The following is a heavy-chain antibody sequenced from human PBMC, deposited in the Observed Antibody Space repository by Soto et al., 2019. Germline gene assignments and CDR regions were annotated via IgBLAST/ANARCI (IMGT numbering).Heavy chain of an antibody. CDR3: AREDSIIIPAVSDF. CDR2: ISKSDYT. Sequence: LGLSCTVSGFAFNNYGINWVRQAPGKGLEWVSSISKSDYTYYSDSVTGRFTISRDNAKNSVSLQMNTLRVEDTAVYYCAREDSIIIPAVSDFWGQGTLVTVSS. V-gene: IGHV3-21*01. D-gene: IGHD2-2*01. CDR1: GFAFNNYG. J-gene: IGHJ4*02.